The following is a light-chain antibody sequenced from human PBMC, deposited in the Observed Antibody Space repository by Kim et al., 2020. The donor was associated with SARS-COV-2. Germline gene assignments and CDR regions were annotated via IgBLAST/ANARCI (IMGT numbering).Light chain of an antibody. CDR3: QQSNDWPPLT. Sequence: SPGERATLSCRASQTINNRLVWYQHKPGQAPRLLIYDATTRATGVPARFIRSGSETDFTLTISSLQSEDFAVYYCQQSNDWPPLTFGQGTKVDIK. CDR1: QTINNR. CDR2: DAT. J-gene: IGKJ1*01. V-gene: IGKV3-15*01.